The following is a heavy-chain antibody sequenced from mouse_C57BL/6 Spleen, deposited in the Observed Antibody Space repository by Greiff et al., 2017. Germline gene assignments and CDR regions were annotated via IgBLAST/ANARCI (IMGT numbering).Heavy chain of an antibody. V-gene: IGHV5-12*01. J-gene: IGHJ2*01. CDR2: ISNGGGST. D-gene: IGHD6-1*01. Sequence: EVQLQESGGGLVQPGGSLKLSCAASGFTFSDYYMYWVRQTPEKRLEWVAYISNGGGSTYYPDTVKGRFTISRDNAKNTLYLQMSRLKSEDTAMYYCARHAEGGFDYWGQGTTLTVSS. CDR3: ARHAEGGFDY. CDR1: GFTFSDYY.